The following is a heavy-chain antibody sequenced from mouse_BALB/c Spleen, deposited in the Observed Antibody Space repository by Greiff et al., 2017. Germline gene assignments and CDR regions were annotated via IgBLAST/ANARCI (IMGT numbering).Heavy chain of an antibody. CDR1: GYSITSDYA. V-gene: IGHV3-2*02. D-gene: IGHD1-1*01. Sequence: EVQLVESGPGLVKPSQSLSLTCTVTGYSITSDYAWNWIRQFPGNKLEWMGYISYSGSTSYNPSLKSRISITRDTSKNQFFLQLNSVTTEDTATYYCARVYGSTFDYWGQGTTLTVSS. CDR2: ISYSGST. CDR3: ARVYGSTFDY. J-gene: IGHJ2*01.